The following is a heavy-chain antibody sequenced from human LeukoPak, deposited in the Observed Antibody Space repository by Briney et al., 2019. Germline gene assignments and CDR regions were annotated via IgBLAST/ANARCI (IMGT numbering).Heavy chain of an antibody. J-gene: IGHJ6*02. CDR3: AKEGGLPQPYYYYGMDV. CDR1: GFTFSSYG. CDR2: ISYDGSNK. D-gene: IGHD3-16*01. Sequence: GGSLRLSCAASGFTFSSYGMHWVRQAPGKGLEWVAVISYDGSNKYYADSVKGRFTISRANSKNTLYLQMNSLRAEDTAVYYCAKEGGLPQPYYYYGMDVWGQGTTVTVSS. V-gene: IGHV3-30*18.